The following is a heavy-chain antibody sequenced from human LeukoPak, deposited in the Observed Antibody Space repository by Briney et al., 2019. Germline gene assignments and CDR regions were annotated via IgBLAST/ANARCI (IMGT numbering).Heavy chain of an antibody. CDR2: IYYSGST. J-gene: IGHJ4*02. CDR1: GDSISGYY. V-gene: IGHV4-59*08. CDR3: ARHGYYYDSSGYYFDY. D-gene: IGHD3-22*01. Sequence: SETLSLTCTVSGDSISGYYWSWIRQPPGKGVEWIGNIYYSGSTNYNPSLKSRVTISVDTSKNQFSLKLSSVTAADTAVYYCARHGYYYDSSGYYFDYWGQGTLVTVSS.